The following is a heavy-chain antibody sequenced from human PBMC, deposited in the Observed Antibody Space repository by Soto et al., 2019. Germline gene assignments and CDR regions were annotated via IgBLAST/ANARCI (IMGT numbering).Heavy chain of an antibody. CDR2: IFSNDEK. D-gene: IGHD2-15*01. Sequence: SGPTLVNPTETLTLTCTVSGFSLSNARMGVSWIRKPPGKALEWLAHIFSNDEKSYRPSLKSRLTISKDTSTSQVVLTMTNMDPVDIATYYCARLVVVASSNWFDPWGQGTLVTVSS. V-gene: IGHV2-26*01. J-gene: IGHJ5*02. CDR1: GFSLSNARMG. CDR3: ARLVVVASSNWFDP.